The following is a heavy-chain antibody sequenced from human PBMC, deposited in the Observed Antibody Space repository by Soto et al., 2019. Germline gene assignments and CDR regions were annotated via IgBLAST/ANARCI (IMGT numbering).Heavy chain of an antibody. V-gene: IGHV4-59*01. J-gene: IGHJ4*02. CDR1: QGSIGRYY. CDR2: IYYSGST. Sequence: SENLSLTCTVPQGSIGRYYWTWIGQRPGKGLEWIGYIYYSGSTNYNPSLKSRVTISVDTSKNQFSLKLSSVTAADTAVYYCERSRRRDYFDSWGEGTLVT. CDR3: ERSRRRDYFDS.